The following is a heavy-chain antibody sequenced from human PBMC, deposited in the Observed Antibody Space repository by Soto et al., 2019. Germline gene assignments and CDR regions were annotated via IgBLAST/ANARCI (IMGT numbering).Heavy chain of an antibody. CDR2: INHSGST. V-gene: IGHV4-34*01. CDR3: ATGGIYDSGGYYENY. Sequence: PSESLSLACAVYCGSFIGYYWSWIRQPPGKGLEWIGEINHSGSTNYNPSLKSRVTISVDTSKNQFSLKLSSVTAADTAVYYCATGGIYDSGGYYENYWGQGTLVTVSS. CDR1: CGSFIGYY. J-gene: IGHJ4*02. D-gene: IGHD3-22*01.